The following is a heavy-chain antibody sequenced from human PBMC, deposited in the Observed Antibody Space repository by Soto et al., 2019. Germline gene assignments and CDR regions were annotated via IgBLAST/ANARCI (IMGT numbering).Heavy chain of an antibody. J-gene: IGHJ4*02. Sequence: QVNLVQSGAEVKKPGASVEVSCKASGYTFINYYVHWVRQAPGQGLEWMGLINPSGGSTRLPQKFQGRVTMTSDTSTSTVYLELSSLRSEDTAVYYCARRGCYDALTDYYKFRGCGPSHDYWGQGTLVTVSS. CDR3: ARRGCYDALTDYYKFRGCGPSHDY. D-gene: IGHD3-9*01. V-gene: IGHV1-46*01. CDR1: GYTFINYY. CDR2: INPSGGST.